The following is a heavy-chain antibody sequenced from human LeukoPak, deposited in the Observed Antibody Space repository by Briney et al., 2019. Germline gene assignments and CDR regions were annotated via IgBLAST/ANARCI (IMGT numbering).Heavy chain of an antibody. D-gene: IGHD3-22*01. J-gene: IGHJ3*02. Sequence: PSETLSLTCTVSGGSLSSYYWSWIRQPPGKGLEWIGYIYYSGSTNYNPSLKSRVTISVDTSKNPFSLKLSSVTAADTAVYYCARHYYDSSGYYKRLGAFDIWGQGTMVTVSS. CDR1: GGSLSSYY. V-gene: IGHV4-59*08. CDR3: ARHYYDSSGYYKRLGAFDI. CDR2: IYYSGST.